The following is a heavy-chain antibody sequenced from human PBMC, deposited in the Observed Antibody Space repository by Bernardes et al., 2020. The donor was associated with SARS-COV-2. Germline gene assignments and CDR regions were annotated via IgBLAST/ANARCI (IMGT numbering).Heavy chain of an antibody. CDR3: ARDYHYGDYEGGSVGWFDP. V-gene: IGHV4-31*03. CDR1: GGSISSGGYY. Sequence: SETLSLTCTVSGGSISSGGYYWSWIRQHPGKGLEWIGYIYYSGSTYYNPSLKSRVTISVDTSKNQFSLKLSSVTAADTAVYYCARDYHYGDYEGGSVGWFDPWGQGTLVTVSS. CDR2: IYYSGST. J-gene: IGHJ5*02. D-gene: IGHD4-17*01.